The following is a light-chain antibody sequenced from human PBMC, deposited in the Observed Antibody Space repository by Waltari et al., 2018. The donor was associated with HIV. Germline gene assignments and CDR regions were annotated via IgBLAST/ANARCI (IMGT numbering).Light chain of an antibody. J-gene: IGKJ3*01. CDR3: QHSYSGLT. V-gene: IGKV1-39*01. CDR1: QTISIY. CDR2: AAS. Sequence: DIQMTQSPSSLSASLGGRVTVTCRASQTISIYLNWYQQKPRRAPHLLFYAASSLPSGAPRRFGGSGSATDFHPTIDMLEVEDFASYCRQHSYSGLTFGPGTKV.